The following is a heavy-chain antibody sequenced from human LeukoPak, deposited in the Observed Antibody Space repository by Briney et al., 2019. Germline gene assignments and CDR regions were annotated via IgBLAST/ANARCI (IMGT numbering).Heavy chain of an antibody. Sequence: GGPLRLSCAASGFIVSTDNMSWVRQVPGKGLEWVSVVYSGNDGTNYADSVRGRFTISRDDSKNMVYLQMNNLRLEDAAVYYCTKRSRGYYDYWGQGTLVTVSS. CDR2: VYSGNDGT. J-gene: IGHJ4*02. D-gene: IGHD3-10*01. CDR1: GFIVSTDN. V-gene: IGHV3-66*02. CDR3: TKRSRGYYDY.